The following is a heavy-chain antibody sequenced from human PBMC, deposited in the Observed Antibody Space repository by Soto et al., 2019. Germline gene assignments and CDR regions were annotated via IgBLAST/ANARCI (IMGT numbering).Heavy chain of an antibody. CDR3: AKPPPYDFWSGYSPHYYYCYMDV. Sequence: LRLSCAASGFTFSSNGMHWVRQAPGKGLEWVSAISGSGGSTYYADSVKGRFTISRDNSKNTLYLQMNSLRAEDTAVYYCAKPPPYDFWSGYSPHYYYCYMDVWGKGTTVTVSS. CDR1: GFTFSSNG. CDR2: ISGSGGST. V-gene: IGHV3-23*01. D-gene: IGHD3-3*01. J-gene: IGHJ6*03.